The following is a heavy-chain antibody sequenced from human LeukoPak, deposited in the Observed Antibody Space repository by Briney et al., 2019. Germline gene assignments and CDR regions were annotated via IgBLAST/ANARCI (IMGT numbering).Heavy chain of an antibody. Sequence: GSLRLSCAASGFTFSSYALSWVRQAPGKGLEWIGYIYYSGSTNYNPSLKSRATISADTSKNQFSLKLSSVTAADTAVYYCARDGDYWGQGTLVTVSS. CDR3: ARDGDY. CDR1: GFTFSSYA. CDR2: IYYSGST. V-gene: IGHV4-59*01. J-gene: IGHJ4*02.